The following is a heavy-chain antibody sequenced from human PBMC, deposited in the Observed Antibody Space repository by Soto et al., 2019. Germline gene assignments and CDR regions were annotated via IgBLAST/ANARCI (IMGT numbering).Heavy chain of an antibody. V-gene: IGHV3-30*18. J-gene: IGHJ6*02. CDR2: ISYDGSNK. CDR3: AKDVNYYGSGPIDV. Sequence: AGGSLRLSCAASGFTFSSYGMHWVRQAPGKGLEWVAVISYDGSNKYYADSVKGRFTISRDNSKNTLYLQMNSLRAEDTAVYYCAKDVNYYGSGPIDVWGQGTTVTVSS. D-gene: IGHD3-10*01. CDR1: GFTFSSYG.